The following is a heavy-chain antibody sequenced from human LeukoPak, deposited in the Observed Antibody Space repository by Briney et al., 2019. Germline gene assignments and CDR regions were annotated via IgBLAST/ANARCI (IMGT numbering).Heavy chain of an antibody. Sequence: GGSLRLSCAASGFTFSTYGMSWVRQAPGKGLEWVSAISGSGGSTYYADSVKGRFTISRDNSKNTLYLQMNSPRAEDTAVYYCAKARNFDWLFGFDYWGQGTLVTVSS. J-gene: IGHJ4*02. V-gene: IGHV3-23*01. CDR3: AKARNFDWLFGFDY. CDR1: GFTFSTYG. CDR2: ISGSGGST. D-gene: IGHD3-9*01.